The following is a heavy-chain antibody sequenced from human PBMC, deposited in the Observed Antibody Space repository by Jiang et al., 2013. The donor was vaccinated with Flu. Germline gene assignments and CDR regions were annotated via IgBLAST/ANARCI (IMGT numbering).Heavy chain of an antibody. D-gene: IGHD3-22*01. CDR3: ARGITMIVVVISDAFDI. V-gene: IGHV1-8*01. CDR1: GYTFTSYD. CDR2: MNPNSGNT. J-gene: IGHJ3*02. Sequence: QLVESGAEVKKPGASVKVSCKASGYTFTSYDINWVRQATGQGLEWMGWMNPNSGNTGYAQKFQGRVTMTRNTSISTAYMELSSLRSEDTAVYYCARGITMIVVVISDAFDIWGQGTMVTVSS.